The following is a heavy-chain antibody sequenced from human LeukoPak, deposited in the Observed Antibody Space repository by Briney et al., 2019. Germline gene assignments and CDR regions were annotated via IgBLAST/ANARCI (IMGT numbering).Heavy chain of an antibody. V-gene: IGHV1-46*01. Sequence: ASVKVSCKPSGYTFTNYYMHWVRQAPGQGLEWMGIINPSGGSTSYAQKFQGRVTMTRDTSTSTVYMELSSLRSEDTAVYYCARGIQLLEWLLLGYFDYWGQGTLVTVSS. J-gene: IGHJ4*02. CDR2: INPSGGST. CDR3: ARGIQLLEWLLLGYFDY. D-gene: IGHD3-3*01. CDR1: GYTFTNYY.